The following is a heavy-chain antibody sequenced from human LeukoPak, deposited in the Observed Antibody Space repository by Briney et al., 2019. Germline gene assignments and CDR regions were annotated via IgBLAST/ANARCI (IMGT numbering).Heavy chain of an antibody. J-gene: IGHJ5*02. CDR2: ISGSGGST. Sequence: GGSLRLSCAASGFTFSSYAMSWVRQAPGKGLEWVSAISGSGGSTYYADSVEGRFTISRDNSKNTLYLQMNSLRAEDTAVYYCAKDQAGSSWYGPNWFDPWGQGTLVTVSS. CDR1: GFTFSSYA. V-gene: IGHV3-23*01. D-gene: IGHD6-13*01. CDR3: AKDQAGSSWYGPNWFDP.